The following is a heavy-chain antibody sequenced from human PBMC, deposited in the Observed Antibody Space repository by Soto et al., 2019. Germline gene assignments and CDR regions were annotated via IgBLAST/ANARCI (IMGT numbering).Heavy chain of an antibody. D-gene: IGHD3-3*01. J-gene: IGHJ6*02. Sequence: GGSLRLSCAASGFTFSSYAMSWVRQAPGKGLEWVSAISGSGGSTYYADSVKGRFTISRDNSKNTLYLQMNSLRAEDTAVYYCARGFWSGYGALGMDYGMDVWGQGTTVTVSS. CDR3: ARGFWSGYGALGMDYGMDV. CDR2: ISGSGGST. V-gene: IGHV3-23*01. CDR1: GFTFSSYA.